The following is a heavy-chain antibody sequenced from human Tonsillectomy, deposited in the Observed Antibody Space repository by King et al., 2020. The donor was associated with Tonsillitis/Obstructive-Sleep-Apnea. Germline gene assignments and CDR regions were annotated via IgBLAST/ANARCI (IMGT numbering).Heavy chain of an antibody. Sequence: DVQLVESGGGLVQPGGSLRLSCAASGFTFSSYWMSGVRQAPGKGLEWVANIKQDGSEKYYVDSVKGRFTISRDNAKNSLYLQMNSLRAEDTAVYYCASTGEWGYDSSGYPHPQYYFDYWGQGTLVTVSS. CDR1: GFTFSSYW. CDR2: IKQDGSEK. V-gene: IGHV3-7*01. D-gene: IGHD3-22*01. CDR3: ASTGEWGYDSSGYPHPQYYFDY. J-gene: IGHJ4*02.